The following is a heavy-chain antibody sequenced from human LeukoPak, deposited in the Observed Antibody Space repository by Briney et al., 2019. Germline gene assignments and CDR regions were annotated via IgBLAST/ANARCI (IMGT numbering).Heavy chain of an antibody. CDR3: ARNFRWGSSSAY. J-gene: IGHJ4*02. CDR2: INPSSGTT. CDR1: GYTFTSYY. Sequence: GASVKVTCKASGYTFTSYYMHWVRQAPGQGLEWMGIINPSSGTTSYVQKFLGRVAMTRDTSTNTVYMVLSSLRFEDTAVYYCARNFRWGSSSAYWGQGTLVTVSS. V-gene: IGHV1-46*01. D-gene: IGHD3-16*01.